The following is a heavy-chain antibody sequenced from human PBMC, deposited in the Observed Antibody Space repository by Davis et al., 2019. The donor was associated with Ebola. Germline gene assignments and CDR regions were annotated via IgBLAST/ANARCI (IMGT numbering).Heavy chain of an antibody. D-gene: IGHD5-18*01. CDR1: GGSISTGEFY. J-gene: IGHJ4*02. CDR3: ARDAGYSYGLDY. CDR2: IFHSGST. V-gene: IGHV4-30-4*01. Sequence: MPSETLSLTCTVSGGSISTGEFYWSWIRQSPGTGLEWIGFIFHSGSTYYNPSLKSRVTISVDTSKNQFSLKLSSVTAADTAVYYCARDAGYSYGLDYWGQGTLVTVSS.